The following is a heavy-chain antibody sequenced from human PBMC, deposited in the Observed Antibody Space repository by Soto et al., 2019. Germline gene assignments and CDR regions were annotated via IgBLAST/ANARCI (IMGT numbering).Heavy chain of an antibody. CDR3: ARGFYDSRGYSSPFDY. Sequence: PSETHSLTCAFSGTSISSTFWWTWVRQPPGKGLEWIGEIYHSGSTKYNPSLKSRVTISVDKSNNQFSLNLISVTAADTAVYFCARGFYDSRGYSSPFDYWGQGIVVTVSS. V-gene: IGHV4-4*02. CDR1: GTSISSTFW. J-gene: IGHJ4*02. CDR2: IYHSGST. D-gene: IGHD3-22*01.